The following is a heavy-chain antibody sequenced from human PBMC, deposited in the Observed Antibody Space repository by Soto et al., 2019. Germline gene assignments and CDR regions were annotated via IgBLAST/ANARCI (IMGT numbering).Heavy chain of an antibody. CDR1: GGSISSGGYY. CDR2: IYYSGST. J-gene: IGHJ4*02. CDR3: ASPAPDCGGDCWYFDY. V-gene: IGHV4-31*03. D-gene: IGHD2-21*02. Sequence: SETLSLTCTVSGGSISSGGYYWSWIRQHPGKGLEWIGYIYYSGSTYYNPSLKSRVTISVDTSKNQFSLKLSSVTAADTAVYYCASPAPDCGGDCWYFDYWGQGTLVTVSS.